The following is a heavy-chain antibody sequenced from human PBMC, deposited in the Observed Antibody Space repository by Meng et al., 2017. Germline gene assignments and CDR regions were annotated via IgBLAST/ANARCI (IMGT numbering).Heavy chain of an antibody. CDR1: GGSVSGYY. CDR2: INHSGST. D-gene: IGHD6-6*01. Sequence: QVPLQQSGPGRLKPSEPLFLTCAVYGGSVSGYYWSVIRQPPGKGLEWIGEINHSGSTNYNPSLKSRVTISVDTSKNQFSLKLSSVTAADTAVYYCARRRGGSSDWFDPWGQGTLVTVSS. J-gene: IGHJ5*02. V-gene: IGHV4-34*01. CDR3: ARRRGGSSDWFDP.